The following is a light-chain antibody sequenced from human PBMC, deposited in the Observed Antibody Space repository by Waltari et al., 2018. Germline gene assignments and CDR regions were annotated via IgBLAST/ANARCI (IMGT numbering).Light chain of an antibody. CDR3: QHRGHWPPDAT. J-gene: IGKJ3*01. Sequence: ELVLTQSPATLSLSPGERAPLSCRASQSVRGYIAWYQHKPGQAPRLLIYDTSNRATGLPARFSGSGSGTDFTLTISSLEPEDFAVYYCQHRGHWPPDATFGPGTKVDIK. CDR1: QSVRGY. V-gene: IGKV3-11*01. CDR2: DTS.